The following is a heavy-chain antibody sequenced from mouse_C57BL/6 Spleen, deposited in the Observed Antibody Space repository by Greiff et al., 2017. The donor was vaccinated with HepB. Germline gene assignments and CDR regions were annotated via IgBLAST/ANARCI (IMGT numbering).Heavy chain of an antibody. Sequence: QVQLQQSGPGLVQPSQRLSITCTVSGFSLTSYGVHWVRQSPGKGLEWLGVIWSGGSTDYNAAFISRLSISKDNSKSHVFFKMNSLQTDDTAIYYCARKTAYYFDEWGEGTTLTVSS. CDR2: IWSGGST. V-gene: IGHV2-2*01. J-gene: IGHJ2*01. CDR1: GFSLTSYG. D-gene: IGHD1-2*01. CDR3: ARKTAYYFDE.